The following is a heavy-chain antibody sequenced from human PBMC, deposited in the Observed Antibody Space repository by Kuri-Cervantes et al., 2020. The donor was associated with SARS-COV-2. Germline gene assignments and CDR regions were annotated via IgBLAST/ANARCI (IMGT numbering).Heavy chain of an antibody. CDR3: ASGITDAFDI. V-gene: IGHV4-38-2*01. CDR1: DYSISSGYY. Sequence: GSLRLSCAVSDYSISSGYYWGWIRQPPGKGLEWIGSIYHTGSTQYNPSLKSRVTISVDMSKNQFSLKLSSVTAADTAVYYCASGITDAFDIWGQGTMVTVSS. CDR2: IYHTGST. J-gene: IGHJ3*02.